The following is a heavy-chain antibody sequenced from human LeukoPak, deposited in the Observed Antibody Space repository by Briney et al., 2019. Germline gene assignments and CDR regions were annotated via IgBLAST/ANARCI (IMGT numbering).Heavy chain of an antibody. Sequence: SETLSLTCTVSGGSISSSSYYWGWIRQPPGKGLEWIGSIYYTGTTYYNPSLKSRVTISVDTSKNQFSLKLSSVTAADTAVYYCARHSPVTTVTFTPPFDYWGLGTLVTVSP. CDR2: IYYTGTT. CDR1: GGSISSSSYY. CDR3: ARHSPVTTVTFTPPFDY. V-gene: IGHV4-39*01. D-gene: IGHD4-17*01. J-gene: IGHJ4*02.